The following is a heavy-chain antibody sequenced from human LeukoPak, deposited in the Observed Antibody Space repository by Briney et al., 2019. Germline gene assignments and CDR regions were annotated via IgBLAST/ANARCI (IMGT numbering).Heavy chain of an antibody. CDR3: ARDGQYEKGFGIDY. D-gene: IGHD3-3*01. J-gene: IGHJ4*02. V-gene: IGHV3-74*03. Sequence: PGGSLRLSCLASAFTFNNYLMHWVRQAPGKGLVWVSRIKGDGSSTKYADSVRGRFTISSANAKNTVYLHMNSLRTEDTAVSYCARDGQYEKGFGIDYWGQGTLVTVSS. CDR2: IKGDGSST. CDR1: AFTFNNYL.